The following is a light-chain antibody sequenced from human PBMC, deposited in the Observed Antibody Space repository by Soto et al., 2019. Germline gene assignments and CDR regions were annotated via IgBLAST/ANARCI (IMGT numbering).Light chain of an antibody. Sequence: DIVMTQSPLSLPVTPGEPASISCRSSQSLLHSNGYNYLDWYLQKPGQSPQLLIYLGSNRASGVPDRFSGSGSGTDFTLKISRVEAEDVRVYYCMPTIHSSTFAKGTQV. CDR1: QSLLHSNGYNY. CDR2: LGS. CDR3: MPTIHSST. J-gene: IGKJ1*01. V-gene: IGKV2-28*01.